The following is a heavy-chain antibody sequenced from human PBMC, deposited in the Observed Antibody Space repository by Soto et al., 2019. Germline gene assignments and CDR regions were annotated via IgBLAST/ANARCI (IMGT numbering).Heavy chain of an antibody. V-gene: IGHV4-39*01. CDR2: IYYSGST. J-gene: IGHJ4*02. D-gene: IGHD2-15*01. Sequence: SETLSLTCTVSGGSLSSGISYWGWIRQPPGKGLEWIGTIYYSGSTYYNPSLKSRVTISVDTSKNQFSLKLNSVTAADTAVYYCARRRGYCSGGSCYPFDYWGQGTLVTVSS. CDR3: ARRRGYCSGGSCYPFDY. CDR1: GGSLSSGISY.